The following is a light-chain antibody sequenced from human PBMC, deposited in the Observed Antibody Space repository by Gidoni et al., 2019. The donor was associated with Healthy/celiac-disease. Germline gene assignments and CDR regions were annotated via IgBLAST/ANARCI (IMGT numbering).Light chain of an antibody. J-gene: IGKJ1*01. V-gene: IGKV1-5*03. Sequence: DIQMTQSPSTLSASVGDRVTITCRASQSIGTWLTWYQQKPGKAPKLLIDKASSLESGGPSRFSGSGSGTEFTLTISSLHPDDFATYYCQQYSSYSRTFGQGTKVEIK. CDR2: KAS. CDR1: QSIGTW. CDR3: QQYSSYSRT.